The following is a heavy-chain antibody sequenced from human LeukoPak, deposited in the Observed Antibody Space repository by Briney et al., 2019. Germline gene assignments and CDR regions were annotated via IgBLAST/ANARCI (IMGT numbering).Heavy chain of an antibody. CDR1: GFTFSSYG. V-gene: IGHV3-30*02. CDR3: AKDGEWTFDI. Sequence: GGSLRLSCAASGFTFSSYGMHWVRQAPGKGLEWVAFIRYDGSNKYYAESVKGRFTISGDSSYNTAFLQMNTLRPQDTAIYYCAKDGEWTFDIWGQGTLVTVSS. CDR2: IRYDGSNK. D-gene: IGHD3-3*01. J-gene: IGHJ3*02.